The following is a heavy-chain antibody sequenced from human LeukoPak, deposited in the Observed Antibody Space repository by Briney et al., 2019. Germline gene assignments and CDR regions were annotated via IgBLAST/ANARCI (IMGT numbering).Heavy chain of an antibody. Sequence: PGRSLRLSGAASGFTFSSYGMHWVRQAPGKGLEWVAVIWYDGSNKYYADSVKGRFTISRDDSKNTLYLQMNSLRAEDTAVYYCAKESRGYGYGYYFDYWGQGTLVTVSS. CDR1: GFTFSSYG. CDR2: IWYDGSNK. V-gene: IGHV3-33*06. D-gene: IGHD5-18*01. J-gene: IGHJ4*02. CDR3: AKESRGYGYGYYFDY.